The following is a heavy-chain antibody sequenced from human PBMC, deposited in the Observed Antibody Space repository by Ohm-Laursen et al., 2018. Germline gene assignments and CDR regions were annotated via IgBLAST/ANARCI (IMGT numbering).Heavy chain of an antibody. D-gene: IGHD3-22*01. J-gene: IGHJ4*02. V-gene: IGHV3-21*01. CDR2: ISSSSSYI. CDR3: ARAYYDSSGPDDY. CDR1: GFTFSSYS. Sequence: SLRLSCAASGFTFSSYSMNWVRQAPGKGLEWVSSISSSSSYIYYADSVKGRFTISRDNAKNSLYLQMNSLRAEDTAVYYCARAYYDSSGPDDYWGQGTLVTVSS.